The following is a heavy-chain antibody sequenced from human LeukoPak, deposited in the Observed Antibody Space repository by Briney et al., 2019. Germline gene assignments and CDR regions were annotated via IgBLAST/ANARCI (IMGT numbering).Heavy chain of an antibody. CDR2: ISYDGSNK. J-gene: IGHJ4*02. D-gene: IGHD6-19*01. CDR1: GFTFSSYG. CDR3: AKDRGSSGWYDY. Sequence: GGSLRLSCAASGFTFSSYGMHWVRQAPGKGLEWVAVISYDGSNKYYADSVKGRFTISRDNSKNTLHLQMNSLRAEDTAVYYCAKDRGSSGWYDYWGQGTLVTVSS. V-gene: IGHV3-30*18.